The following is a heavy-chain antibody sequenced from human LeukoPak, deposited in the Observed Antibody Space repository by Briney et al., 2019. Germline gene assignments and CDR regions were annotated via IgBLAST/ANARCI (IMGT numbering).Heavy chain of an antibody. D-gene: IGHD2-21*02. Sequence: GGSLRLSCAASGFTFSSYAMSWVRQAPGKGLEWVSAISGSGGSTYYADSLKGRFTISRDNSRNTLYLQMNSLRAEDTALYYCAKGINIVVVTAFDYWGQGTLVTVSS. CDR2: ISGSGGST. CDR1: GFTFSSYA. CDR3: AKGINIVVVTAFDY. V-gene: IGHV3-23*01. J-gene: IGHJ4*02.